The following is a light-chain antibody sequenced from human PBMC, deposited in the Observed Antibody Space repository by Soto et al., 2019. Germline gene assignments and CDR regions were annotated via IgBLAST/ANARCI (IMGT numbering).Light chain of an antibody. J-gene: IGLJ1*01. V-gene: IGLV2-14*04. CDR1: SSDVGGYNY. CDR3: SSYTGSSTYV. Sequence: SPGQSITISCTGTSSDVGGYNYVSWYQQHPGKAPKLMIYDVSNRPSGISNRFSGSKSGNTASLTISGLQAEDEADYYCSSYTGSSTYVFGTGTKVTVL. CDR2: DVS.